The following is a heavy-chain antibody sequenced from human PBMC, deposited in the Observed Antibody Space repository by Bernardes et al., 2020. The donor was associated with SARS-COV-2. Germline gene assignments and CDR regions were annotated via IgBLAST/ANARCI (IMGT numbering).Heavy chain of an antibody. CDR3: ACPGIAVAGKYDAFDI. V-gene: IGHV3-48*01. D-gene: IGHD6-19*01. J-gene: IGHJ3*02. Sequence: GSLRPSCTASGFMFRVYSMNWVRQAPGKGLEWVSYISSGGTTIYYADSVKGRFTVSRDNAKNSLFLHMDSLRSEDTAVYYCACPGIAVAGKYDAFDIWGQGTLVTVSS. CDR2: ISSGGTTI. CDR1: GFMFRVYS.